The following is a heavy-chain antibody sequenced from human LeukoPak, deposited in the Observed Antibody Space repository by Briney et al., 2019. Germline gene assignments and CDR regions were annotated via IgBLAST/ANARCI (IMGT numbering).Heavy chain of an antibody. CDR3: ARGEGISSGWLDY. J-gene: IGHJ4*02. Sequence: GGSLRLSCAASGFTFSYYAMHWVRQAPGKGLEWVAVISYDGSNKYYADSVKGRFTISRDNSKNTLYVQMNSLRADDTAVYYCARGEGISSGWLDYWGQGTLVTVSS. D-gene: IGHD6-25*01. V-gene: IGHV3-30-3*01. CDR1: GFTFSYYA. CDR2: ISYDGSNK.